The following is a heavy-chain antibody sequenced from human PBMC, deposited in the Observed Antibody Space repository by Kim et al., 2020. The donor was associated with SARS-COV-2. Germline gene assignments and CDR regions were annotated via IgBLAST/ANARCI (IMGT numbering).Heavy chain of an antibody. D-gene: IGHD6-13*01. J-gene: IGHJ4*02. V-gene: IGHV3-33*01. CDR2: LFYDGNNK. Sequence: GGSLRLSCVASGFFFTDHGMHWVRQAPGKGLEWVASLFYDGNNKSYVDSVRGRFTISRDYSKNTLYLQMNSLRGEDTAVYFCARDKPHLKLRNSWYFDYWGQGTLVRVSS. CDR3: ARDKPHLKLRNSWYFDY. CDR1: GFFFTDHG.